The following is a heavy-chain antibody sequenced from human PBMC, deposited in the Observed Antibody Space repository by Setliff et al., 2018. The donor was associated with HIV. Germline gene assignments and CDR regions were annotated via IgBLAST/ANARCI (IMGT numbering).Heavy chain of an antibody. D-gene: IGHD3-10*01. CDR3: ARDLFTSGSDRSRQAGYYYYYYMDV. V-gene: IGHV1-18*01. CDR2: ISTYNGDT. CDR1: GYTFTTYG. Sequence: AASVKVSCKASGYTFTTYGISWVQQAPGQGLEWMGWISTYNGDTNYVQKLQGRVTMTTDTSTSTAYMELRSLRSDDTAVYYCARDLFTSGSDRSRQAGYYYYYYMDVWGKGTTVTV. J-gene: IGHJ6*03.